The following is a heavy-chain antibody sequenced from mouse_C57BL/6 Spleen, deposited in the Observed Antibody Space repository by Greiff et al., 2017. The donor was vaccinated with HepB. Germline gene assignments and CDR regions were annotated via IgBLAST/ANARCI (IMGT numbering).Heavy chain of an antibody. J-gene: IGHJ3*01. V-gene: IGHV10-1*01. Sequence: EVQLVESGGGLVQPKGSLKLSCAASGFSFNTYAMNWVRQAPGKGLEWVARIRSKSNNYATYYADSVKDRFTISRDESESMLYLQMNNLKTEDTAMYYCVSHRGSWFAYWGQGTLVTVSA. CDR1: GFSFNTYA. D-gene: IGHD3-3*01. CDR3: VSHRGSWFAY. CDR2: IRSKSNNYAT.